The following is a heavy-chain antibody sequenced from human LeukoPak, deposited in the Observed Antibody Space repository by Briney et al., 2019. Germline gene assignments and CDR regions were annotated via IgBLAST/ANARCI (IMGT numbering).Heavy chain of an antibody. CDR2: IYYSGST. CDR3: ARVRYFDWLFTTGAFDI. CDR1: GGSISSHY. Sequence: SETLSLTCTVSGGSISSHYSSWIRQPPGKGLEWLGYIYYSGSTNYNPSLKSRVTISVDTSKYQFSLKLSSVTAADTAVYYCARVRYFDWLFTTGAFDIWGQGTMVTVSS. V-gene: IGHV4-59*11. J-gene: IGHJ3*02. D-gene: IGHD3-9*01.